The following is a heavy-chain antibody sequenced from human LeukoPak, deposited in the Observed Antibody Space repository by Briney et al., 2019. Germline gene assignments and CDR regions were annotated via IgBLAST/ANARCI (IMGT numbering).Heavy chain of an antibody. CDR3: AKMGASSGYSPIDY. D-gene: IGHD3-22*01. V-gene: IGHV1-2*02. Sequence: GASVKVSCKASGYTFTGYYMHWVRQAPGQGLEWMGWINPNSGGTNYAQKVQGRVTMTTDSSTSTAYMELRTLRSDDTAVYYCAKMGASSGYSPIDYWGQGTLVTVSS. CDR1: GYTFTGYY. CDR2: INPNSGGT. J-gene: IGHJ4*02.